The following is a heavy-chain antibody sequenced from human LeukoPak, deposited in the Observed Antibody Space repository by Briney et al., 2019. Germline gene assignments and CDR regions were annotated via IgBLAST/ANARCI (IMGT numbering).Heavy chain of an antibody. V-gene: IGHV4-30-4*01. CDR2: IYYSGST. J-gene: IGHJ4*02. D-gene: IGHD6-13*01. CDR1: GGSISSGDYY. CDR3: ASQNAVAAAGHFDY. Sequence: SETLSLTCTVSGGSISSGDYYWSWIRQPPGKGLAWIGYIYYSGSTYYNPNPSLKSRVTISVDKSKHQFSLKLSSVTAADTAVYYCASQNAVAAAGHFDYWGQGTLVTVSS.